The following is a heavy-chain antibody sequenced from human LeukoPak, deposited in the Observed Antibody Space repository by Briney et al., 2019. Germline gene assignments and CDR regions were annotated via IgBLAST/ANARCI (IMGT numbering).Heavy chain of an antibody. CDR1: GFNFRNYW. CDR3: ATAEAATGRLDY. V-gene: IGHV3-74*01. D-gene: IGHD1-1*01. J-gene: IGHJ4*02. Sequence: GGSLRLSCAASGFNFRNYWMHWVRQAPGKWLVWVSRINSDGSSTSYADSVKGRFTISRDNAENTLYLQINSLRAEDTAVYYCATAEAATGRLDYWGQGTLVTDSS. CDR2: INSDGSST.